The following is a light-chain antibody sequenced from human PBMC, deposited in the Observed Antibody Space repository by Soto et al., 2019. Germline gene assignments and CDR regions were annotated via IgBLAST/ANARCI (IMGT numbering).Light chain of an antibody. Sequence: EIVLTQSPATLSLSPGERATLSCRASPSVSSSYLAWYQQKPGQAPRLLIYDASSRATGIADRFSGSGSGTDFTLIISRLEPEDVAVYYCQQYGSSPLTFGGGTKVDIK. J-gene: IGKJ4*01. CDR3: QQYGSSPLT. CDR1: PSVSSSY. CDR2: DAS. V-gene: IGKV3-20*01.